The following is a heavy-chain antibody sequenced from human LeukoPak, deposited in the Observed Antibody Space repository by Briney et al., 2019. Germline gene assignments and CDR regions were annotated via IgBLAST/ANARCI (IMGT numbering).Heavy chain of an antibody. CDR3: VKNRRAGHAFWSGYYLFDY. Sequence: PGGSLRLSCAASGFTFSDYWMSWVRQAPGKELEWVANINQDGSEQNSVDSVKGRFTISRDNAKKSLYLQMNSLRAEDTAVYYCVKNRRAGHAFWSGYYLFDYWGQGTQVTVTS. CDR1: GFTFSDYW. CDR2: INQDGSEQ. J-gene: IGHJ4*02. D-gene: IGHD3-3*01. V-gene: IGHV3-7*01.